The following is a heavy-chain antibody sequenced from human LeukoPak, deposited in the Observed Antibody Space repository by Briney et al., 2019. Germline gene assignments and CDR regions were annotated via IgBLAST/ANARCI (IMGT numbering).Heavy chain of an antibody. CDR2: INHSGST. J-gene: IGHJ4*02. D-gene: IGHD6-19*01. CDR3: ARGPTAVRDY. Sequence: SETLSLTCAVYGGSFSGYYWSWIRQPPGKGLEWIGEINHSGSTNYNPSLKSRVTISVDTSKNQFSPKLSSVTAADTAVYYCARGPTAVRDYWGQGTLVTASS. V-gene: IGHV4-34*01. CDR1: GGSFSGYY.